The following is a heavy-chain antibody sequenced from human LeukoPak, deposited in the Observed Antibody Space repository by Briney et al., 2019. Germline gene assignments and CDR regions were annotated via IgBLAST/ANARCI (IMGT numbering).Heavy chain of an antibody. CDR3: AKGGLRGGTYNDDF. D-gene: IGHD3-16*01. J-gene: IGHJ4*02. V-gene: IGHV3-23*01. Sequence: PGGSLRLSCAASGFSFRSYAMSWVRQAPGKGLEWVSGISGSGGNTYYAEALTGRFTVSRDNSKNTLYLQMNSLRAEDTALYYCAKGGLRGGTYNDDFWGQGTLVTVSS. CDR2: ISGSGGNT. CDR1: GFSFRSYA.